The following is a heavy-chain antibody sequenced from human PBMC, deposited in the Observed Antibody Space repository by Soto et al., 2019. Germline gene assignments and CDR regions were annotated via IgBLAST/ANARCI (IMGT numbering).Heavy chain of an antibody. CDR1: GYTFTGYY. V-gene: IGHV1-2*04. J-gene: IGHJ4*02. CDR3: VRDGGMATVCSLDFDY. CDR2: INPNSGGT. D-gene: IGHD4-4*01. Sequence: SVKVYCKASGYTFTGYYIYWVRQTPGQGLEWMGWINPNSGGTNYAQKFQGWVTMTRDTSISTAYMELSRLRSDDTAVYYCVRDGGMATVCSLDFDYWGQRTLVTVSS.